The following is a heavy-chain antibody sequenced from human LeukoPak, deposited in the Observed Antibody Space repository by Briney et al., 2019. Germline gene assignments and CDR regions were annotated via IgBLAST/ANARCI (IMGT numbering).Heavy chain of an antibody. CDR1: GYILTSYD. V-gene: IGHV1-18*01. CDR2: ISVHDGNT. Sequence: GASVKVSCKASGYILTSYDINWVRQAPGQGLEWMGRISVHDGNTNYAQKVQGRVTMTTDTSTNTAYMELRSLRSDDTAVYYCARGRLLAALGNPDIWGQGTMVTVSS. CDR3: ARGRLLAALGNPDI. D-gene: IGHD6-6*01. J-gene: IGHJ3*02.